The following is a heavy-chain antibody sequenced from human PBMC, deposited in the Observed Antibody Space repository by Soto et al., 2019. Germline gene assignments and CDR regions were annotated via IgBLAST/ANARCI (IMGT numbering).Heavy chain of an antibody. Sequence: GASVKVSCKASGGTFSSYAISWVRQAPGQRLEWMGGIIPIFGTANYAQKFQGRVTITADESTSTAYMELSSLRSEDTAVYYCARGLVGQQLDPGGMDVWGQGTTVPVSS. CDR3: ARGLVGQQLDPGGMDV. J-gene: IGHJ6*02. CDR2: IIPIFGTA. D-gene: IGHD6-13*01. CDR1: GGTFSSYA. V-gene: IGHV1-69*13.